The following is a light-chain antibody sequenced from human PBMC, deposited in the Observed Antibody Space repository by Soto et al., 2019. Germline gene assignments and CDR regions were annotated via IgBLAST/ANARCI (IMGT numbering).Light chain of an antibody. J-gene: IGKJ5*01. CDR1: HYISMW. CDR2: ESS. Sequence: DIQMTQSPSTLSASVGDRVSFTCRASHYISMWLAWYQQRPGKPPKLLIYESSNLRGGVSSRFSGSGSGTDFTLTIDRLQSDDFATYYCQHSSSDLITFGQGTRLEIK. V-gene: IGKV1-5*01. CDR3: QHSSSDLIT.